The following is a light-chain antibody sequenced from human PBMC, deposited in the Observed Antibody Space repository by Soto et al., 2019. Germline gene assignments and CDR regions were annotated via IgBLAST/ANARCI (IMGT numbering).Light chain of an antibody. CDR3: RSYAGFNKYL. CDR1: PSDVGGYIS. V-gene: IGLV2-8*01. CDR2: EVN. Sequence: QSALTQPPSASGSPGQSVTISCTGTPSDVGGYISVSWYQQKPGKAPKLIIYEVNKRPSWVPDRFSGSKSGSTAFLFVSGLRSEYEADYYCRSYAGFNKYLFGTGTQVTVL. J-gene: IGLJ1*01.